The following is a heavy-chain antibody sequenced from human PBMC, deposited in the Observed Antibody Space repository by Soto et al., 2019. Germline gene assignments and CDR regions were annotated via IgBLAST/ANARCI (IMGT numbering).Heavy chain of an antibody. CDR1: GFTFSDYY. CDR3: ARDPWELLGPAFDI. J-gene: IGHJ3*02. Sequence: QVQLVEYGGGLVKPGGSLRIYCAASGFTFSDYYMSWIRQDPWNGLEWVSYISSSSSYTNYAGSVKGRFTISCDNANNSLYLQMNSLRAEETAVYYCARDPWELLGPAFDIWGQGNMVTVSS. CDR2: ISSSSSYT. V-gene: IGHV3-11*06. D-gene: IGHD1-26*01.